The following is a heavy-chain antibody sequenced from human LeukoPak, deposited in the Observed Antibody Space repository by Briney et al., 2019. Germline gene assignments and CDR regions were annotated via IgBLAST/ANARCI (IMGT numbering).Heavy chain of an antibody. CDR3: MVRGGITDY. CDR1: GFTFSSYG. D-gene: IGHD3-10*01. CDR2: ISYDGSNK. J-gene: IGHJ4*02. Sequence: GGSLRLSWAASGFTFSSYGMHWVRQAPGKGLEWVAVISYDGSNKYYADSVKGRFTISRDNSKNTLYLQMNSLRAEDTAVYYCMVRGGITDYWGQGTLVTVSS. V-gene: IGHV3-30*03.